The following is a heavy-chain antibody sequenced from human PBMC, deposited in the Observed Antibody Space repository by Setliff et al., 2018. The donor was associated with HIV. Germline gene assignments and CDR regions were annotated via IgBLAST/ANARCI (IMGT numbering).Heavy chain of an antibody. D-gene: IGHD1-26*01. J-gene: IGHJ4*02. Sequence: GGSLRLSCAASGFTFNIYAMNWVRQVPGKGLEWVSHITSGSSTIYYADSVKGRFTISRDNAKNSLYLQMNSLRAEDMAIYYCTRDPVGAVLSYFDYWGQGSLVTVS. V-gene: IGHV3-48*01. CDR3: TRDPVGAVLSYFDY. CDR2: ITSGSSTI. CDR1: GFTFNIYA.